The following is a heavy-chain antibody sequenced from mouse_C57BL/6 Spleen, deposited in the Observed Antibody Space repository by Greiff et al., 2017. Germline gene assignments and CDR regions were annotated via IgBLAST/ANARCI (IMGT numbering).Heavy chain of an antibody. Sequence: VQLKQSGAELVRPGASVKLSCTASGFNIKDYYMHWVKQRPEQGLEWIGRIDPEDGDTEYAPKFQGKATMTADTSSNTAYLQLSSLTSEDTAVYYCTRGGNPLAMDYWGQGTSVTVSS. D-gene: IGHD1-1*02. J-gene: IGHJ4*01. CDR3: TRGGNPLAMDY. CDR1: GFNIKDYY. V-gene: IGHV14-1*01. CDR2: IDPEDGDT.